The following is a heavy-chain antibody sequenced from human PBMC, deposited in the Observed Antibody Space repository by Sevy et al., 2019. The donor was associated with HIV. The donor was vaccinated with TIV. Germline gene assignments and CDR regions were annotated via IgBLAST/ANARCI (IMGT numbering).Heavy chain of an antibody. Sequence: GGSLRLSCAASGFTFRKYGMHWVRQAPGKGLEWVAVIWWDGSEKYYADSVKARFTISRDNSEDTMYLQMRSLRADDTAVYYCVRDPQINDIAESGIIHWGQGTLVTVSS. CDR1: GFTFRKYG. J-gene: IGHJ4*02. CDR2: IWWDGSEK. V-gene: IGHV3-33*01. CDR3: VRDPQINDIAESGIIH. D-gene: IGHD6-13*01.